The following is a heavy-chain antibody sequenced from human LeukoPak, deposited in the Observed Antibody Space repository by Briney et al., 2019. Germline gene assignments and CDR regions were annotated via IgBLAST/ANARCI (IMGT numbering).Heavy chain of an antibody. D-gene: IGHD4-17*01. V-gene: IGHV4-34*01. J-gene: IGHJ4*02. CDR3: ARGRDYGDYYFDY. CDR1: GGSFSGFY. CDR2: INHSGGT. Sequence: PSETLSLTCAVYGGSFSGFYWSWIRQPPGKGLEWIGDINHSGGTNYIPSLKSRVTISVDTSKNQFSLKLSSVTAADTAVYYCARGRDYGDYYFDYWGQGTLVTVSS.